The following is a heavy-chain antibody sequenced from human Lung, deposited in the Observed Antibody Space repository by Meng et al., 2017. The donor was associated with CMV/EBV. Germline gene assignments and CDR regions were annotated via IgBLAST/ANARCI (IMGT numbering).Heavy chain of an antibody. D-gene: IGHD6-19*01. CDR1: GGYIRTISG. CDR2: IYPYWSN. J-gene: IGHJ4*02. Sequence: VSLRVRVPRLAQAHGTYVPVSAVSGGYIRTISGLSWVRHPPGNGLEWIGGIYPYWSNNYKPSLKSRFTISVTKSNTQFSLMLSSVTAAGTAVYYCASFHPPGKQWLVTDYWGQGTLVTVSS. V-gene: IGHV4-4*03. CDR3: ASFHPPGKQWLVTDY.